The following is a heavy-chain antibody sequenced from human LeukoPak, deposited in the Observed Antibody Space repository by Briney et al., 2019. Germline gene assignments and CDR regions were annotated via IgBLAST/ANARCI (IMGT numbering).Heavy chain of an antibody. D-gene: IGHD4-11*01. CDR2: IYPNSGGT. J-gene: IGHJ4*02. CDR1: GYTFTGNY. Sequence: GASVKVSCKASGYTFTGNYMHWVRQAPGQGLEWMGWIYPNSGGTKYADNFQGRVTMTRDTSISTACMELSGLRSDDTAVYYCVAATYSNYDEFDYWGQGTLVTVSS. V-gene: IGHV1-2*02. CDR3: VAATYSNYDEFDY.